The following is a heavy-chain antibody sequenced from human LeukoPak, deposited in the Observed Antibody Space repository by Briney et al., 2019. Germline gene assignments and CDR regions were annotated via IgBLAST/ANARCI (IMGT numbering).Heavy chain of an antibody. Sequence: SETLSLTCTVSGGSISSSSYYWGWIRQPPGKGLEWIGSIYYSGSTYYNPSLKSRVTISVDTSKNQFSLKLTSVTAADTAVYYCARDDWTYCSSTTCPDAYIWGQGTMVTASS. CDR2: IYYSGST. CDR3: ARDDWTYCSSTTCPDAYI. D-gene: IGHD2-2*01. J-gene: IGHJ3*02. V-gene: IGHV4-39*02. CDR1: GGSISSSSYY.